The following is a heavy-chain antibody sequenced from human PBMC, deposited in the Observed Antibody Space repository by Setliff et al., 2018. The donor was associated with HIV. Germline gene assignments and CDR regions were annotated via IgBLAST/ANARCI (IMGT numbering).Heavy chain of an antibody. Sequence: SETLSLTCTVSGGSISSYYWSWIRQPPGKGLEWIGYIYTSGSTNYNPSLQSRVSISIDTSKNQFSLNLSSVTAADTAVYYCARRIDNSGSLPAKNWFDTWGQGRLVTVSS. D-gene: IGHD3-10*01. J-gene: IGHJ5*02. CDR2: IYTSGST. V-gene: IGHV4-4*09. CDR3: ARRIDNSGSLPAKNWFDT. CDR1: GGSISSYY.